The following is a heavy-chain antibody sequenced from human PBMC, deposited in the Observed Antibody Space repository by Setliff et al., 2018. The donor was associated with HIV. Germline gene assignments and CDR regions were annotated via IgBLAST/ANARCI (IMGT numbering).Heavy chain of an antibody. CDR1: GFTFSNSW. D-gene: IGHD6-13*01. J-gene: IGHJ6*02. CDR3: ATGGMAAAGPGGGHGLDV. V-gene: IGHV3-74*01. CDR2: ITWNSGSI. Sequence: GSLRLSCAASGFTFSNSWMHWVRQAPGKGLVWVSRITWNSGSIAYADSVKGRFTISRDSSKNTLSLQMSSLRAEDTALYYCATGGMAAAGPGGGHGLDVWGQGTTVTVSS.